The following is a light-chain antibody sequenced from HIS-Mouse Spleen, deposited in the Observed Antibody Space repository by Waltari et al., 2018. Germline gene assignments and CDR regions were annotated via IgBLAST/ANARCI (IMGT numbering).Light chain of an antibody. CDR3: SLYTSSSTLV. CDR1: SSDVGSYNP. J-gene: IGLJ2*01. V-gene: IGLV2-18*01. Sequence: QSALTQPPSVSGSPGQSVTISCTGTSSDVGSYNPSPWYQQPPGTAPKLMIYEVSNRPSGVPDRFSGSKSGNTASLTISGLQAEDEADYYCSLYTSSSTLVFGGGTKLTVL. CDR2: EVS.